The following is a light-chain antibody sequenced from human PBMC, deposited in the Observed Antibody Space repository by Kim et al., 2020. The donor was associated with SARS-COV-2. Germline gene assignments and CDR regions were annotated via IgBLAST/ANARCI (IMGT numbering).Light chain of an antibody. CDR3: FLYFGGGWV. CDR1: TGAVTYTHF. Sequence: PGGTVTLTCNSSTGAVTYTHFPYWFQQKPGQAPRTLIYDAINKLSWTPARFSGSLLGGKAALTLAGAQPEDEADYYCFLYFGGGWVFGGGTQLTVL. V-gene: IGLV7-46*01. J-gene: IGLJ3*02. CDR2: DAI.